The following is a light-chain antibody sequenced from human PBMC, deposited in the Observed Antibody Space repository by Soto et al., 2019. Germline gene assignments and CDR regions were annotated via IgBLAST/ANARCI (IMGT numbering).Light chain of an antibody. CDR3: QQANSFPWT. J-gene: IGKJ1*01. CDR2: EAS. V-gene: IGKV1-12*02. CDR1: QGISHW. Sequence: DIQMTQASASVSASVGDRVTITCRASQGISHWLAWYQQKPGNAPKPLIYEASSLERGVPARFSGSGSGTDFTLTISSLQPEDFATYYCQQANSFPWTFGQGTKV.